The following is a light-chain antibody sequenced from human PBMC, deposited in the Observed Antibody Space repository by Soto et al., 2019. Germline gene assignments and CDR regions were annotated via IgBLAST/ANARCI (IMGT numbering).Light chain of an antibody. J-gene: IGLJ1*01. CDR1: RSDVGGYNF. CDR2: DVS. CDR3: SSYRSSSTGV. V-gene: IGLV2-14*01. Sequence: QSVLTQPASVSGSPGQSITISCTGTRSDVGGYNFVSWYQQHPGKAPKLMIYDVSNRPSGVSNRFSGSKSGNTASLTISGLQAEDEADYYCSSYRSSSTGVFGTGTNVTVL.